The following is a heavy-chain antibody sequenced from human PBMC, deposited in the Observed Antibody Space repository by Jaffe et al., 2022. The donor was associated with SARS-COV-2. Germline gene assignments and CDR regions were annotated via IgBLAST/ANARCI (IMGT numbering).Heavy chain of an antibody. D-gene: IGHD3-3*01. CDR2: INPNSGGT. V-gene: IGHV1-2*02. CDR1: GYTFTGYY. CDR3: ARNFDDFWSRNWFDP. J-gene: IGHJ5*02. Sequence: QVQLVQSGAEVKKPGASVKVSCKASGYTFTGYYMHWVRQAPGQGLEWMGWINPNSGGTNYAQKFQGRVTMTRDTSISTAYMELSRLRSDDTAVYYCARNFDDFWSRNWFDPWGQGTLVTVSS.